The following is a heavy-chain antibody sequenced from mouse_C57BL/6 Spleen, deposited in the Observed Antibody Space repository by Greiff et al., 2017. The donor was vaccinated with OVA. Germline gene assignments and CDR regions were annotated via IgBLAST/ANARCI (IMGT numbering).Heavy chain of an antibody. V-gene: IGHV1-59*01. CDR2: IDPSDSYT. CDR3: ARSSLTPYFDY. CDR1: GYTFTSYW. Sequence: QVQLQQPGAELVRPGTSVKLSCKASGYTFTSYWLHWVKQRPGHGLEWIGVIDPSDSYTNYNQKFKGKATLTVDTSSSTAYMQLSSLTSEDAAVYDCARSSLTPYFDYWGQGTTLTVSS. J-gene: IGHJ2*01.